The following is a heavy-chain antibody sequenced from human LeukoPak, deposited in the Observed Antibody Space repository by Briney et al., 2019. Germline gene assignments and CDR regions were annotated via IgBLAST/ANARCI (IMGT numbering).Heavy chain of an antibody. J-gene: IGHJ6*03. D-gene: IGHD1-20*01. V-gene: IGHV5-51*01. CDR2: IYPGDSDT. CDR3: ARHITGTTRREWASYYYYYMDV. CDR1: GYIFTNYW. Sequence: GESLKISCKGSGYIFTNYWIGWVRQMPGKGLEWMGIIYPGDSDTRYSPSFQGQVTISADKSISTAYLQWSSLKASDTAMYYCARHITGTTRREWASYYYYYMDVWGKGTTVTVSS.